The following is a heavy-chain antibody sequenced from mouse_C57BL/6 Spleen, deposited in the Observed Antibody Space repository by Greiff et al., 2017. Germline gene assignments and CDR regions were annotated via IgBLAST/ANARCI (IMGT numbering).Heavy chain of an antibody. CDR2: ISDGGSYT. J-gene: IGHJ4*01. V-gene: IGHV5-4*01. CDR3: ARVGGNSLYYAMDY. Sequence: EVQLQQSGGGLVKPGGSLKLSCAASGFTFSSYAMSWVRQTPEKRLEWVATISDGGSYTYYPDNVKGRSTISRDNAKNNLYLQMSNLTSEDTAMYYCARVGGNSLYYAMDYWGQGTTVTVSS. CDR1: GFTFSSYA. D-gene: IGHD1-1*01.